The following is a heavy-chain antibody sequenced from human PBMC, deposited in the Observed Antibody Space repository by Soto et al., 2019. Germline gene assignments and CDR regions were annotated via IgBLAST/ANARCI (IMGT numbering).Heavy chain of an antibody. CDR1: GFTFTNHN. CDR2: ISSSSSFR. Sequence: PGGSLRLSCAASGFTFTNHNMNWVRQAPGKGLEWVSSISSSSSFRNYADSVKGRFSISRDNDKNLVHLQMDSLRAEDTAVYYCARDPPLSVLVVVATDDFWGQGTLVTVSS. D-gene: IGHD2-21*01. CDR3: ARDPPLSVLVVVATDDF. J-gene: IGHJ4*02. V-gene: IGHV3-21*01.